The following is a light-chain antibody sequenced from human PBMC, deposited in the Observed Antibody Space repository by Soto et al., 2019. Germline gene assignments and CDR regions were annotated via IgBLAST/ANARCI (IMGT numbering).Light chain of an antibody. CDR3: QQYYSAQKT. CDR1: QSVSSY. Sequence: ETVLTQSPGTLSLSPGERATLSCRASQSVSSYLAWYQQKPGQAPRLLIYDASNRATGIPARFSGSGSGTDFTLTINSLQAEDVAVYYCQQYYSAQKTFGQGTKVEI. V-gene: IGKV3-11*01. J-gene: IGKJ1*01. CDR2: DAS.